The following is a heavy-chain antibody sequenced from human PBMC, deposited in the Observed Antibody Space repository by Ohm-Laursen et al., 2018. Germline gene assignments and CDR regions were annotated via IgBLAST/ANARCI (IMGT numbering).Heavy chain of an antibody. Sequence: ASVKVSCKASGYTFTSYYMHWVRQAPGQGLEWMGIINPSGGSTSYAQKFQGRVTMTRDTSTSTVYMELSSLRSEDAAVYYCAKRLGPGPFDIWGQGTMVTVSS. V-gene: IGHV1-46*01. CDR1: GYTFTSYY. CDR2: INPSGGST. CDR3: AKRLGPGPFDI. J-gene: IGHJ3*02. D-gene: IGHD6-19*01.